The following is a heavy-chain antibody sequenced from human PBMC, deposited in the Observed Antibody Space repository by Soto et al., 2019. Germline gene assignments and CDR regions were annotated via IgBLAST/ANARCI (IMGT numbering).Heavy chain of an antibody. Sequence: GESLKISCKGSGYSFTSYWIGWVRQMPGKGLEWMGIIYPGDSDTRYSPSFQGQVTISADKSISTAYLQWSSLKASDTAMYYCASRYCSSTSCHDAFDIWGQGTMVTV. J-gene: IGHJ3*02. V-gene: IGHV5-51*01. CDR1: GYSFTSYW. CDR2: IYPGDSDT. D-gene: IGHD2-2*01. CDR3: ASRYCSSTSCHDAFDI.